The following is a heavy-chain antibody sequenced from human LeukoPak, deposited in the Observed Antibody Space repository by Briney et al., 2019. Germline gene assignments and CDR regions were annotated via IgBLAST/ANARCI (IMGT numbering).Heavy chain of an antibody. CDR3: ARNAYGDYYMDV. V-gene: IGHV4-61*01. D-gene: IGHD4-17*01. J-gene: IGHJ6*03. CDR1: GGSISSSSYY. Sequence: SETLSLTCTVSGGSISSSSYYWSWIRQPPGKGLEWIGYIYYSGSTNYNPSLESRVTISVDTSKNQFSLKLSSVTAADTAVYYCARNAYGDYYMDVWGKGTTVTVSS. CDR2: IYYSGST.